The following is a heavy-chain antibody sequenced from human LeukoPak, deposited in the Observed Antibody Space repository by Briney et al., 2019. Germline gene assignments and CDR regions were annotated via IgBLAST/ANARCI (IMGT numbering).Heavy chain of an antibody. D-gene: IGHD1-7*01. J-gene: IGHJ1*01. V-gene: IGHV1-2*02. CDR3: ARVFDNWNYGRYAEYFQH. Sequence: ASVKVSCKASGYTFTGYHIHWVRQAPGQGLEWMGWINPNSGGTNYAQKFQGRVTMTRNTSISTAYMELTRLRSDDTDVYYCARVFDNWNYGRYAEYFQHWGQGTLVTASS. CDR2: INPNSGGT. CDR1: GYTFTGYH.